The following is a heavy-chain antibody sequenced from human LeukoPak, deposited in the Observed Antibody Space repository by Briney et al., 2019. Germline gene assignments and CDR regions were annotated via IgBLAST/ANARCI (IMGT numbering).Heavy chain of an antibody. CDR2: INPNSAST. J-gene: IGHJ5*02. CDR1: GYTFTSYY. Sequence: ASVRVSCKASGYTFTSYYMHWVRQAPGQGLEWMGWINPNSASTNYADTVQGRFTITRDTSISTAYMELSRLRSDDTAVYYCASGIMVRGVLRWFEPWGQGTPVTVSS. CDR3: ASGIMVRGVLRWFEP. D-gene: IGHD3-10*01. V-gene: IGHV1-2*02.